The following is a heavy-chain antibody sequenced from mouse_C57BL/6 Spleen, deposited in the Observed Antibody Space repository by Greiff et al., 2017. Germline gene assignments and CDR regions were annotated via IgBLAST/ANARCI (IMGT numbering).Heavy chain of an antibody. V-gene: IGHV5-16*01. CDR2: INYDGSST. CDR3: ARGYDYDVGYYAMGY. D-gene: IGHD2-4*01. Sequence: EVQGVESEGGLVQPGSSMKLSCTASGFTFSDYYMAWVRQVPEKGLEWVANINYDGSSTYYLDSLKSRFIISGDNAKNILYLQMSSLKSEDTATYYCARGYDYDVGYYAMGYWGQGTSVTVSS. J-gene: IGHJ4*01. CDR1: GFTFSDYY.